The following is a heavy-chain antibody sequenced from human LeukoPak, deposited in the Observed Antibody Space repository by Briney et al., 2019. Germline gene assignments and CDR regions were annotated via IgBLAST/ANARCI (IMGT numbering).Heavy chain of an antibody. Sequence: SETLSLTCTVSGGSLSSSSYYWGWIRQPPGKGLEWIGSIYYSGSTYYNPSLKSRVTISVDTSKNQFSLKLSPVTAADTAVYYCARGFWLLRGSGWFDPWGQGTLVTVSS. D-gene: IGHD2-15*01. CDR1: GGSLSSSSYY. J-gene: IGHJ5*02. V-gene: IGHV4-39*07. CDR3: ARGFWLLRGSGWFDP. CDR2: IYYSGST.